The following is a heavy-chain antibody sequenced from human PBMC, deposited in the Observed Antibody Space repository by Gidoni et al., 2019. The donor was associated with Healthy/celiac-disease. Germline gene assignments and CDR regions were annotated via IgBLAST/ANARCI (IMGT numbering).Heavy chain of an antibody. D-gene: IGHD5-18*01. V-gene: IGHV3-21*01. CDR2: ISSSRSYI. Sequence: EVQLVEYGGGLVKPGGSLRLSCAASGFTLSSYSMNWVRQAPGKGLVWVSTISSSRSYIYYADSVKGRFTISRDNAKNSLYLQMNSLRAEDTAVYYCARETAMAPYYFDYWGQGTLVTVSS. CDR3: ARETAMAPYYFDY. CDR1: GFTLSSYS. J-gene: IGHJ4*01.